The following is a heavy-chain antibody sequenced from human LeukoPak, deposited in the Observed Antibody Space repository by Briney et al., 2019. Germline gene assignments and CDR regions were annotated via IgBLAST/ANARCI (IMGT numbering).Heavy chain of an antibody. CDR3: ARARITMVRGVIGY. V-gene: IGHV3-7*01. CDR1: GFTFSSYW. CDR2: IEQDGSEK. J-gene: IGHJ4*02. Sequence: GGSLRLSCAASGFTFSSYWMSWVRQAPGKGLEWVANIEQDGSEKYYVDSVKGRFTISRDNAKNSLYLQMNSLRAEDTAVYYCARARITMVRGVIGYWGQGTLVTVSS. D-gene: IGHD3-10*01.